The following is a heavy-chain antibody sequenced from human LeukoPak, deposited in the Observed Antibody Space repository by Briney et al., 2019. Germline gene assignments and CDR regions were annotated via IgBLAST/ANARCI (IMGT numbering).Heavy chain of an antibody. Sequence: SETLSLTCTVSGGSISTHFWTWIRQPPGMGLEWIGYIYYTGSTNYNPSLKSRVTISLDTSKNQFSLHLSFVAAADTAVYYCARAPNGYYPLDYWGQGTLVTVSS. J-gene: IGHJ4*02. CDR3: ARAPNGYYPLDY. V-gene: IGHV4-59*11. CDR1: GGSISTHF. D-gene: IGHD3-22*01. CDR2: IYYTGST.